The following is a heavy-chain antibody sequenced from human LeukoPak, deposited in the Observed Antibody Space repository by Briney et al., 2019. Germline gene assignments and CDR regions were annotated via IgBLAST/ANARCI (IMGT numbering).Heavy chain of an antibody. J-gene: IGHJ4*02. V-gene: IGHV1-69*06. CDR2: IIPIFGTA. Sequence: SVKVSCKASVGTFSSYAISWVRQPPGQGREWVGGIIPIFGTANYAQKFQGRVTITADKSTSTAYMELSSLRSEDTAVYYCARGSRSGYYRLDYWGQGTLVTVSS. CDR3: ARGSRSGYYRLDY. CDR1: VGTFSSYA. D-gene: IGHD3-3*01.